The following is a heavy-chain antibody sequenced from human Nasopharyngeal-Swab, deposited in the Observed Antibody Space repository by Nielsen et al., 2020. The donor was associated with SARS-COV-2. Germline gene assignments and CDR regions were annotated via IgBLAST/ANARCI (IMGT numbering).Heavy chain of an antibody. D-gene: IGHD5/OR15-5a*01. V-gene: IGHV5-51*01. CDR1: GYSFTSYW. Sequence: KVSCKGSGYSFTSYWIGWVRQMPGKGLEWMGIIYPGDSDTSYSPSFQGQVTISADKSISTAYLQWSSLKASDIAMYYCARIPSTLPDYWGQGTLVTVSS. CDR2: IYPGDSDT. J-gene: IGHJ4*02. CDR3: ARIPSTLPDY.